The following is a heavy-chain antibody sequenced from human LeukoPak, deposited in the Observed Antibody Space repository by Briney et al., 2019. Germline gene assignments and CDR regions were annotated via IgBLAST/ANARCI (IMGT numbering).Heavy chain of an antibody. Sequence: GSIMGYDSTWARQAAGKGLEWIGRIHTSGTTNYNPHLKSRVTMSVDTSKSQFSLKLYSVAAADTSGYYCVRGAPSDYWGEGTLVTVYS. V-gene: IGHV4-4*07. CDR2: IHTSGTT. CDR1: GSIMGYD. CDR3: VRGAPSDY. J-gene: IGHJ4*02.